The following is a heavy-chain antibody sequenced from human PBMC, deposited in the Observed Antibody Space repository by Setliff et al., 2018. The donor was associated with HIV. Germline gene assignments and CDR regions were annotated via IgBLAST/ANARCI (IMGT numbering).Heavy chain of an antibody. D-gene: IGHD6-19*01. J-gene: IGHJ4*02. V-gene: IGHV4-4*07. CDR2: IYTSGSA. CDR1: GGSISSYY. CDR3: VRGPQWLVQKGRVYYFDY. Sequence: SETLSLTCTVSGGSISSYYWSWIRQPAGKGLEWIGRIYTSGSAYYDPSLQRRVTISVDTSKNQVSLKLNSMTAADTAVYFCVRGPQWLVQKGRVYYFDYWGQGTLVTVSS.